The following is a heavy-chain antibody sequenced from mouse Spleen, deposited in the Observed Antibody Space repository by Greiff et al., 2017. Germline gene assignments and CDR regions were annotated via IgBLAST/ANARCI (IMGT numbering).Heavy chain of an antibody. V-gene: IGHV3-6*01. CDR3: ARKRGIYYDYAWFAY. CDR1: GYSITSGYY. J-gene: IGHJ3*01. Sequence: EVKLQESGPGLVKPSQSLSLTCSVTGYSITSGYYWNWIRQFPGNKLEWMGYISYDGSNNYNPSLKNRISITRDTSKNQFFLKLNSVTTEDTATYYCARKRGIYYDYAWFAYWGQGTLVTVSA. D-gene: IGHD2-4*01. CDR2: ISYDGSN.